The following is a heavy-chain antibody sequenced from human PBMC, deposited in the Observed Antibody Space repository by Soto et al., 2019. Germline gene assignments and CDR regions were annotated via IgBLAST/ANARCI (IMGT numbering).Heavy chain of an antibody. CDR1: GNSFSSYV. CDR2: ISASNGDT. Sequence: QVHLVQSGGELKKPGASVKVSCRASGNSFSSYVIRWVRQAPGQGLEWMGWISASNGDTNYAQKFEGRVTMTTDTSTNTAYMEVRSLTSDDTGGYYGARRGESDDYTGKMDVWGKGTTVTVSS. V-gene: IGHV1-18*01. CDR3: ARRGESDDYTGKMDV. J-gene: IGHJ6*04. D-gene: IGHD3-16*01.